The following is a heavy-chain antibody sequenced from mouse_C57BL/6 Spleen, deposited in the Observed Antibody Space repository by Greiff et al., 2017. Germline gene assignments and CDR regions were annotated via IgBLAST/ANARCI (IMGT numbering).Heavy chain of an antibody. CDR2: IDPSDSYT. J-gene: IGHJ4*01. CDR3: ARGGSSYNYAMDY. Sequence: QVQLQQPGAELVKPGASVKLSCKASGYTFTSYWMQWVKQRPGQGLEWIGEIDPSDSYTNYNQKFKGKATLTVDTSSSTAYMQLSSLTSEDSAVYYCARGGSSYNYAMDYWGQGTSVTVSS. V-gene: IGHV1-50*01. CDR1: GYTFTSYW. D-gene: IGHD1-1*01.